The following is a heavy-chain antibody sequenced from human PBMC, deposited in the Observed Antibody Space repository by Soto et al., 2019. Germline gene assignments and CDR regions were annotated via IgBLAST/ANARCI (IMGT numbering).Heavy chain of an antibody. D-gene: IGHD3-22*01. CDR2: ISYDGSNK. V-gene: IGHV3-30-3*01. J-gene: IGHJ4*02. Sequence: QVQLVESGGGVVQPGRSLRLSCAPSGFIFSKYGMHWVRQAPGKGLEWVAVISYDGSNKYYADSVKGRFTISRDNSKNTLSLQMNSLRAEDTALYYCARETPKHDSSDLDYWGQGTLVTVSS. CDR3: ARETPKHDSSDLDY. CDR1: GFIFSKYG.